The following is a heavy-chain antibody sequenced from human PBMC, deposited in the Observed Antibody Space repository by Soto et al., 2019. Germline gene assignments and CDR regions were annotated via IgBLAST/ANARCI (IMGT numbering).Heavy chain of an antibody. J-gene: IGHJ4*02. CDR1: GGSISSSSYY. D-gene: IGHD6-19*01. CDR3: ARHLGGYSSGWSSY. CDR2: IYYSGST. V-gene: IGHV4-39*01. Sequence: QLQLQESGPGLVKPSETLSLTCTVSGGSISSSSYYWGWMRQPPGKGLEWIGSIYYSGSTYYNPSLKSRVTISVDTSKNQFSLKLSSVTAADTAVYYCARHLGGYSSGWSSYWGQGTLVTVSS.